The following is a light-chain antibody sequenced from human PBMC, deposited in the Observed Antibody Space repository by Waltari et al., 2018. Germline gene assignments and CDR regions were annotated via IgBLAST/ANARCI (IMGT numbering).Light chain of an antibody. V-gene: IGKV4-1*01. CDR3: QQYSTSPPT. CDR1: QSVLDRSNSKNF. J-gene: IGKJ3*01. Sequence: DIVMTQSPASLAVSLGERASITCQSSQSVLDRSNSKNFLAWYQQKPGQRPKLLIYWASTRKTGVPERFSGSGSGTDFTLIINSLQAEDVAVYFCQQYSTSPPTFGPGTRVDL. CDR2: WAS.